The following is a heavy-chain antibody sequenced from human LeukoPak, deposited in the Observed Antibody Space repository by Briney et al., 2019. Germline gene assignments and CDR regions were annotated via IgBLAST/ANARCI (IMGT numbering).Heavy chain of an antibody. J-gene: IGHJ3*02. CDR3: ARRGPNWGDAFDI. CDR1: GYSFTNYW. CDR2: IYPGDSDT. D-gene: IGHD7-27*01. V-gene: IGHV5-51*01. Sequence: GESLKISCKGSGYSFTNYWIGWVRQMPGKGLEWMGIIYPGDSDTRYSPSFQGQVTISADKSISTAYLQWSSLRASDTAMYYCARRGPNWGDAFDIWGQGTMVTVSS.